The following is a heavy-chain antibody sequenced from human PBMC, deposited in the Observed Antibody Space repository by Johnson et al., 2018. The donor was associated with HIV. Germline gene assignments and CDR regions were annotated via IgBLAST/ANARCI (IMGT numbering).Heavy chain of an antibody. CDR3: AKDRPLVVVTHDAFDI. V-gene: IGHV3-11*04. Sequence: VQLVESGGGLVKPGGSLRLSCAASGFTFSDYYMTWIRQAPGKGLEWVSYINNNASSVYYADSVKGRFTISRDNAKNSLYLQMNSLRAEDTAVYYCAKDRPLVVVTHDAFDIWGQGTMVTVSS. J-gene: IGHJ3*02. CDR1: GFTFSDYY. D-gene: IGHD2-21*02. CDR2: INNNASSV.